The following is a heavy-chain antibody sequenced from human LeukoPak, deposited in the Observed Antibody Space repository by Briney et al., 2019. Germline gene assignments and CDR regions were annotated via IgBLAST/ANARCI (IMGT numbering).Heavy chain of an antibody. Sequence: GASVKVSCKASGYTFTGYYMHWVRQAPGQGLEWMGWINPNSGGTNYAQEFQGRVTMTRDTSIGTAYMEISRLRSDDTAVYYCARYLRVMAAAIPSIGSYWGQGTLVTVSS. CDR2: INPNSGGT. D-gene: IGHD2-2*01. J-gene: IGHJ4*02. V-gene: IGHV1-2*02. CDR1: GYTFTGYY. CDR3: ARYLRVMAAAIPSIGSY.